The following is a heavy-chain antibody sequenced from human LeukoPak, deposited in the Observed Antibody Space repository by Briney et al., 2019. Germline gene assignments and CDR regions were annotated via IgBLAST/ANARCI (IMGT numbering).Heavy chain of an antibody. D-gene: IGHD1-26*01. V-gene: IGHV3-48*03. CDR2: ISSSGSTI. J-gene: IGHJ6*02. Sequence: PGGSLRLSCAASGFTFSSYEMNWVRQAPGKGLEWVSYISSSGSTIYYADSVRGRFTISRDNAKNSLYLQMNSLRAEDTAVYYCARGGFAYYYYGMDVWGQGTTVTVSS. CDR1: GFTFSSYE. CDR3: ARGGFAYYYYGMDV.